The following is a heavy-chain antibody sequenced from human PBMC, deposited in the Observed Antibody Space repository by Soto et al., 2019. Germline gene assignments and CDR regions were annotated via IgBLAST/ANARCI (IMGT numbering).Heavy chain of an antibody. J-gene: IGHJ6*03. D-gene: IGHD1-20*01. CDR3: ARGPGTGNGIIPGPFGDYYMGV. CDR1: GYTFTSYD. Sequence: ASVKVSCKASGYTFTSYDINWGRQATGQGLEWMGWMNPNSGNTGYAQKFQGRVTMTRNTSISTAYMELSSLRSEDTAVYYCARGPGTGNGIIPGPFGDYYMGVWGKGTTVTVSS. CDR2: MNPNSGNT. V-gene: IGHV1-8*01.